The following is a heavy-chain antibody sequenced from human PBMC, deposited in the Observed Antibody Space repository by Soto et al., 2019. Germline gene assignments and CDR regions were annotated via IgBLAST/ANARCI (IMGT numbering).Heavy chain of an antibody. V-gene: IGHV4-31*03. J-gene: IGHJ2*01. Sequence: QVQLQESGPGLVKPSQTLSLTCTVSGGSISRGGYYWSWIRQHPGKGLEWIGYIDYSGRTYYNPSLNSRVTISVDTSKNECFLKLSYVPDADTAVYYCARDSPESYDSSGETRRRYFDLWVLGTLVTVSS. CDR3: ARDSPESYDSSGETRRRYFDL. D-gene: IGHD3-22*01. CDR2: IDYSGRT. CDR1: GGSISRGGYY.